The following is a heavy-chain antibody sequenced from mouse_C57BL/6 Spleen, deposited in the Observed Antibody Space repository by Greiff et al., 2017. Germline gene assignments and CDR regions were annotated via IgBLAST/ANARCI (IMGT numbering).Heavy chain of an antibody. CDR3: ARVVYSNYFDY. Sequence: QVQLQQPGAELVKPGASVKLSCKASGYTFTSYWMQWVKQRPGQGLEWIGEIDPSDSYTNYNQKFKGKATLTVDTSSSTAYMQLSSLTSEDSAVYYCARVVYSNYFDYWGQGTTLTVSS. J-gene: IGHJ2*01. V-gene: IGHV1-50*01. D-gene: IGHD2-5*01. CDR2: IDPSDSYT. CDR1: GYTFTSYW.